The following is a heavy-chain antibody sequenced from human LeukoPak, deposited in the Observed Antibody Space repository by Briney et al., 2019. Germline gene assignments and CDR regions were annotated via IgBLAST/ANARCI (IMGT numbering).Heavy chain of an antibody. D-gene: IGHD3-22*01. V-gene: IGHV3-11*06. Sequence: PGGSLRLSCAASGFTFSDYYMSWIRQAPGKGLDWVSYISSSNRYTNYADSVKGRFTISRDNAKNSLYLQMNSLRAEDTAVYYCARTYYYDSSGYREDWFDPWGQGTLVTVSS. CDR2: ISSSNRYT. CDR3: ARTYYYDSSGYREDWFDP. CDR1: GFTFSDYY. J-gene: IGHJ5*02.